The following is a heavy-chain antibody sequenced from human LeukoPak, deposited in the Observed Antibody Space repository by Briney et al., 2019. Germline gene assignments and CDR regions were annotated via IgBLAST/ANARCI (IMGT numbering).Heavy chain of an antibody. CDR3: ARDQPRREGFDY. V-gene: IGHV3-30-3*01. CDR2: ISYDESYR. D-gene: IGHD2-2*01. Sequence: GGSLRLSCAASGFTFSTYAMHWVRQAPGKGLEWVALISYDESYRYYADSVKGRFTISRDNSKNTLYLQMNSLRAEDTAVYYCARDQPRREGFDYWGQGTLVTVSS. CDR1: GFTFSTYA. J-gene: IGHJ4*02.